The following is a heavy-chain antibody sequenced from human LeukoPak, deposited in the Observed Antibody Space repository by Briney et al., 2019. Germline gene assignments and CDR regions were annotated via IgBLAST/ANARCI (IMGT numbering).Heavy chain of an antibody. V-gene: IGHV3-74*01. Sequence: PGGSLRLSCAASGFTFSSYWMHWVRQAPGKGLVWVSRINSDGSSTSYADSVKGRFTISRDNAKNTLYLQMNSLRAEDTAVYYCASSALLPDAFDIWGQGTMVTVSS. D-gene: IGHD2/OR15-2a*01. CDR1: GFTFSSYW. CDR3: ASSALLPDAFDI. CDR2: INSDGSST. J-gene: IGHJ3*02.